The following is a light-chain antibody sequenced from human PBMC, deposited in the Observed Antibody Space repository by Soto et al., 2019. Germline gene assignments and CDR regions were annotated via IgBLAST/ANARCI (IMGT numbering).Light chain of an antibody. V-gene: IGKV1-12*01. CDR2: AAA. J-gene: IGKJ2*01. CDR1: QDISSW. Sequence: DIQMTQSPSSVSASVGDRVIITCRASQDISSWLAWYQQKPGKDPKLLIYAAATLQGGVPSRFRGSGSGTDFTLTINSLQPEDFATSYCQQANSVPYTFGQGTKLEIK. CDR3: QQANSVPYT.